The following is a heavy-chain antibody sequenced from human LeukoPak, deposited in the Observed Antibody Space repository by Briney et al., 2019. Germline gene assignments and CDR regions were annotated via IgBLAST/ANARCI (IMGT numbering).Heavy chain of an antibody. CDR2: IKQDGSEK. CDR1: GFTFSRYW. J-gene: IGHJ5*02. CDR3: ARECDNRDYKENWFDP. D-gene: IGHD4-17*01. Sequence: GGSLRLSCAASGFTFSRYWMSWVRQAPGKGLEWVANIKQDGSEKYHVDSVKGRFTISRDNAKNSVYLQMNSLRVEDTAVYYYARECDNRDYKENWFDPWRQGTLVTVSS. V-gene: IGHV3-7*05.